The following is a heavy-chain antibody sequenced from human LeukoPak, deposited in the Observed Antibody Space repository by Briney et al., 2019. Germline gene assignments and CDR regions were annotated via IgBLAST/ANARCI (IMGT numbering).Heavy chain of an antibody. CDR1: GFTFSSYG. V-gene: IGHV3-33*01. D-gene: IGHD6-6*01. CDR2: IWYDGSNK. J-gene: IGHJ4*02. CDR3: ARAYSSSSGEFDY. Sequence: GGSLRLSCAASGFTFSSYGMHWVRQAPGKGLEWVAVIWYDGSNKYYADSVKGRFTISRDNSKNTLYLQMNSLGAEDTAVYYCARAYSSSSGEFDYWGQGTLVTVSS.